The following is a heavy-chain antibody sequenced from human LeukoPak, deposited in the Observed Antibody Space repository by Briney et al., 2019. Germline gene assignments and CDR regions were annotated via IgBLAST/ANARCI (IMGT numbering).Heavy chain of an antibody. CDR3: ARSELLWFGGVNSGFDY. CDR1: GGSTSSYY. V-gene: IGHV4-59*01. D-gene: IGHD3-10*01. CDR2: VYYSGST. J-gene: IGHJ4*02. Sequence: PSETLSLTCTVSGGSTSSYYWSWIRQPPGKGLEWIGYVYYSGSTNYNPSLKSRVTISLDTSKNQFSLRLSSVTAADTAVYYCARSELLWFGGVNSGFDYWGQGTLVTVSS.